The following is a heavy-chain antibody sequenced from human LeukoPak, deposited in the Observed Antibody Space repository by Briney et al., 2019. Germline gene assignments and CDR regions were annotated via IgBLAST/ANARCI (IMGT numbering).Heavy chain of an antibody. D-gene: IGHD1-1*01. CDR1: GGSISTYY. J-gene: IGHJ3*02. CDR3: VRLQPNTGEWAFDI. V-gene: IGHV4-59*01. Sequence: SETLSLTCTVSGGSISTYYWSWIRQPPGEGLEWIGYISNGGSTKYNPSLKSRVTISVDTSKNQLSLKLRSVTAADTAVYHCVRLQPNTGEWAFDIWGQGTMVSVSS. CDR2: ISNGGST.